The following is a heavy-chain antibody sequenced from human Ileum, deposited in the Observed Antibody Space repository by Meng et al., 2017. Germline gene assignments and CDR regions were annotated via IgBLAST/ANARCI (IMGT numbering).Heavy chain of an antibody. D-gene: IGHD7-27*01. CDR3: ARAHWGLLDY. CDR1: GGVVRASGDQ. J-gene: IGHJ4*02. CDR2: AGI. V-gene: IGHV4-61*08. Sequence: VRRPGSSQGSTSPPTTLAFLCTCHGGVVRASGDQWGWIRQTPGKGLEWLGYAGINYNPSLTSRVTISVDTSKRQFSLTLNSVTDSDTAVYYCARAHWGLLDYWGQGTLVTVSS.